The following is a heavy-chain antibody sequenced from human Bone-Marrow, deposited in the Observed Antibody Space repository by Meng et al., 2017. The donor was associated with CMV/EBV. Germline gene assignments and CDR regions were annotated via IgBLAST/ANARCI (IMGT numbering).Heavy chain of an antibody. Sequence: ASGGTFSSYAISWVRQAPGQGLEWMGGIIPIFGTANYAQKFQGRVTITADESTSTAYMELSSLRSEDTAVYYCARDEPTTVADFDYWGQGTLVTVSS. J-gene: IGHJ4*02. D-gene: IGHD4-11*01. CDR1: GGTFSSYA. V-gene: IGHV1-69*01. CDR3: ARDEPTTVADFDY. CDR2: IIPIFGTA.